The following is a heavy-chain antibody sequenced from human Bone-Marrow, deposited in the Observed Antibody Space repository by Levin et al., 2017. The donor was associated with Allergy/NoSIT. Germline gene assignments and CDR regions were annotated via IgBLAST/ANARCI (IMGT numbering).Heavy chain of an antibody. Sequence: ASVKVSCKVSGSTLTEFSMHWVRQTPGKGLEWMGGFDPEHGETVYAQKFQGTVTMTEDTSTDTAYMELSSLRSEGTAVYYCATASGSYLLDHWGQGTLVTVSS. CDR3: ATASGSYLLDH. D-gene: IGHD1-26*01. V-gene: IGHV1-24*01. CDR1: GSTLTEFS. J-gene: IGHJ4*02. CDR2: FDPEHGET.